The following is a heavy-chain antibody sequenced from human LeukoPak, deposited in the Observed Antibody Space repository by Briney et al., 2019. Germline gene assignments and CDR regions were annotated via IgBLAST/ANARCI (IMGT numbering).Heavy chain of an antibody. CDR2: INHSGST. V-gene: IGHV4-34*01. CDR3: ATVGAAAGST. J-gene: IGHJ4*02. D-gene: IGHD6-13*01. Sequence: PSETQSLTCAVYGGSFSGYYWSWIRQPPGKGLEWIGEINHSGSTNYNPSLKSRVTISVDTSKNQFSLKLSSVTAADTAVYYCATVGAAAGSTWGQGTLVTVSS. CDR1: GGSFSGYY.